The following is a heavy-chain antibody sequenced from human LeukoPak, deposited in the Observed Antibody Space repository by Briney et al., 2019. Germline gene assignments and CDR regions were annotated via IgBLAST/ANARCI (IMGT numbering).Heavy chain of an antibody. CDR1: GFTVSSNY. D-gene: IGHD6-19*01. CDR2: IYSGGST. J-gene: IGHJ3*02. CDR3: ARGKRSSGWYRPFDVFDI. Sequence: PGGSLRLSCAASGFTVSSNYMSWVRQAPGKGLEWVSVIYSGGSTYYADSVKGRFTISRDNSKNTLYLQMNRLRAEDTAVYYCARGKRSSGWYRPFDVFDIWGQGTMVTVSS. V-gene: IGHV3-66*01.